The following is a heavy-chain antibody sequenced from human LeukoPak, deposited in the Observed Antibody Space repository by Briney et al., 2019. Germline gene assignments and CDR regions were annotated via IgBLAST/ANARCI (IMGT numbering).Heavy chain of an antibody. CDR1: GGSISSSSYY. CDR3: ARLYYDFWSGYLYYFDY. V-gene: IGHV4-39*01. Sequence: SETLSLTCTVSGGSISSSSYYWGWIRQPPGKGLEWIGSIYYSGSTYYNPSLKSRVTISVDTSMNQFSLKLSSVTAADTAVYYCARLYYDFWSGYLYYFDYWGQGTLVTVSS. CDR2: IYYSGST. D-gene: IGHD3-3*01. J-gene: IGHJ4*02.